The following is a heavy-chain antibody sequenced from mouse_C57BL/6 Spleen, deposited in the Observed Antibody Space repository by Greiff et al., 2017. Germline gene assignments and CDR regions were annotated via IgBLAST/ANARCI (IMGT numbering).Heavy chain of an antibody. CDR3: ATLRHYAMDY. D-gene: IGHD2-12*01. J-gene: IGHJ4*01. Sequence: LQQSGASVKISCKASGYAFSSYWMNWVKQRPGTGLEWIGQIYPGDGDTNYNGKFKGKATLTADKSSSTAYMQLSSLTSEDSAVYFCATLRHYAMDYWGQGTSVTVSS. CDR1: GYAFSSYW. V-gene: IGHV1-80*01. CDR2: IYPGDGDT.